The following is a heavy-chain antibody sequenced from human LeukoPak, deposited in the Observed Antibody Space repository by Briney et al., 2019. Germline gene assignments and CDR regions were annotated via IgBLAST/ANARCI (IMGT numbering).Heavy chain of an antibody. D-gene: IGHD3-22*01. Sequence: SETLSLTCAVYGGSFSGYYWSWIRQPPGKGLEWIGEINHSGSTNYNPSLKSRVTISVDTSKNQFSLKLSSVTAADTAVYYCASGRYYYDSSGYYYAPFDYWGQGTLVTVSS. CDR2: INHSGST. V-gene: IGHV4-34*01. CDR1: GGSFSGYY. CDR3: ASGRYYYDSSGYYYAPFDY. J-gene: IGHJ4*02.